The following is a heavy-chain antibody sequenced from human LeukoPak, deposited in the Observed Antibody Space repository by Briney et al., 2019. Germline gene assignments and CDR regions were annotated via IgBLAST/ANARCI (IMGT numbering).Heavy chain of an antibody. CDR3: ATRSSTLAAARCFDD. CDR2: IDHRGSY. J-gene: IGHJ4*03. Sequence: SETLSLTCAAHGESFSAYFWSWIRQVPGKGLEWIGEIDHRGSYNYNPPLKSRATISVDTSRNHFSLSLTSVTAADTAVYYCATRSSTLAAARCFDDWGQGTVVTVSS. V-gene: IGHV4-34*01. D-gene: IGHD6-6*01. CDR1: GESFSAYF.